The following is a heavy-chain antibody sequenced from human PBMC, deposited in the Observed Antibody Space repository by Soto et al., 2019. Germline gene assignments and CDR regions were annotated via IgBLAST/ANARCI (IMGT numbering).Heavy chain of an antibody. D-gene: IGHD3-10*01. CDR2: IYSGGST. J-gene: IGHJ4*02. CDR1: GFSVSSNY. V-gene: IGHV3-66*04. Sequence: EVQLVESGGGLVQPGGSLRLSCDASGFSVSSNYMYWVRQAPGKGLECVSVIYSGGSTDHADSVKDRFTISRDNSKNTLYLRMNSLRAEDTAVYYCARRHYYGSDWGQGTLVTVSS. CDR3: ARRHYYGSD.